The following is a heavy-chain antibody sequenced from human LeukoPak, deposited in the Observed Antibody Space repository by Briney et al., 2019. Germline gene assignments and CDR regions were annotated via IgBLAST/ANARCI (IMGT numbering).Heavy chain of an antibody. D-gene: IGHD5-18*01. CDR3: ARDGYSYGYSY. CDR2: INHSGST. Sequence: SETLSLTCAVYGGSFSGYYWSWIRQPPGKGLEWIGEINHSGSTNYNPSLKSRVTISVDTSKNQFSLKLSSVTAADTAVYYCARDGYSYGYSYWGQGTLVTVSS. J-gene: IGHJ4*02. V-gene: IGHV4-34*01. CDR1: GGSFSGYY.